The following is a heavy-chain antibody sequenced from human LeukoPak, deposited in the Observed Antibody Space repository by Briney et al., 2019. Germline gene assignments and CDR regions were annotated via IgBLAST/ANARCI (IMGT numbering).Heavy chain of an antibody. CDR3: ASGMVRYFDWLQSRYDAFDI. D-gene: IGHD3-9*01. CDR1: GYNFPIYW. CDR2: IYPDDSNT. V-gene: IGHV5-51*01. J-gene: IGHJ3*02. Sequence: GESLKISCQGSGYNFPIYWIGWVRQMPGQGLEWMGIIYPDDSNTIYGPSFQGQVTISADKSINTAYLEWSSLKASDTAMYYCASGMVRYFDWLQSRYDAFDIWGQGTMVTVSS.